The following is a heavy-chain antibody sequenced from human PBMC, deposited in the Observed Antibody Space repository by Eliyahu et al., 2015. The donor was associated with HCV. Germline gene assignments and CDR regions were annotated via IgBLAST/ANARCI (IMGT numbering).Heavy chain of an antibody. J-gene: IGHJ3*02. CDR3: ARENMIEVGGFDI. Sequence: EVQLVESGGRLVQPGGSLRLSCAAXGFRFSTYYMNWVRQAPGKGLEWVANIKGDASETFYADFVKGRFTISRDNDNEAVYLQIDSLRAEDTAMYYCARENMIEVGGFDIWGQGTMLTVSS. CDR2: IKGDASET. D-gene: IGHD3-22*01. V-gene: IGHV3-7*03. CDR1: GFRFSTYY.